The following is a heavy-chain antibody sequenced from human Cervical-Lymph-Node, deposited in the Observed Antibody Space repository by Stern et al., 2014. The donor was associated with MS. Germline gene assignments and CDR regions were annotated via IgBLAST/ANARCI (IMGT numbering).Heavy chain of an antibody. D-gene: IGHD3-10*01. V-gene: IGHV3-9*01. Sequence: EVQLVQSGGGLVQPGRSLRLSCAASGFTFDDYAMHWVRRAPGKGLEWVSRISWSGERIGYTSSVQSRFAISRDSAKNSLYLKMSSLRPEDTAFYYCAKDHASGSYNEWDWFDSWGQGTLVTVSS. CDR1: GFTFDDYA. CDR3: AKDHASGSYNEWDWFDS. CDR2: ISWSGERI. J-gene: IGHJ5*01.